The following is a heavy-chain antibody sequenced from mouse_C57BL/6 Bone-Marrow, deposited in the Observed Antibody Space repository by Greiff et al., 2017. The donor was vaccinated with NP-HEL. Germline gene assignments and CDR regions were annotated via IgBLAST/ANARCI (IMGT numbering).Heavy chain of an antibody. CDR2: IDPENGDT. Sequence: VQLQQSGAELVRPGASVKLSCTASGFNIKDDYMHWVKQRPEQGLEWIGWIDPENGDTEYASKVQGKATITADTSSNTAYLQLSSLTSEDTAVYYCTTYGSSYWYFDVWGTGTTVTVSS. D-gene: IGHD1-1*01. CDR3: TTYGSSYWYFDV. J-gene: IGHJ1*03. V-gene: IGHV14-4*01. CDR1: GFNIKDDY.